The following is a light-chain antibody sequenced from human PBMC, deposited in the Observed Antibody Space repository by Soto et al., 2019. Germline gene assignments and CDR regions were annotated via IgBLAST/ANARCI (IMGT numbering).Light chain of an antibody. V-gene: IGKV3-15*01. J-gene: IGKJ2*01. CDR3: HQYYNWPPYT. Sequence: EMVLTQSPATLSVSPGDGATLSCRASQRISNNLAWYQQKPGQAPRLLIYGVSTRATGVPARFSGSGSGTEFTLTISNLQSEDFAVYYCHQYYNWPPYTFGQGTKLEIK. CDR1: QRISNN. CDR2: GVS.